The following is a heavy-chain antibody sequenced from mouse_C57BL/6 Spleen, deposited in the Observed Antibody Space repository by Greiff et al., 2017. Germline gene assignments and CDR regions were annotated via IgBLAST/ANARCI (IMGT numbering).Heavy chain of an antibody. V-gene: IGHV1-66*01. CDR2: IYPGSGNT. Sequence: VKLQESGPELVKPGASVKISCKASGYSFTSYYIHWVKQRPGQGLEWIGWIYPGSGNTKSNEKFKGKATLTADTSSSTAYMQRSSLTSEDSAVYYCAINRGHWDFEGWGTGTTVTVAT. CDR3: AINRGHWDFEG. CDR1: GYSFTSYY. D-gene: IGHD2-14*01. J-gene: IGHJ1*03.